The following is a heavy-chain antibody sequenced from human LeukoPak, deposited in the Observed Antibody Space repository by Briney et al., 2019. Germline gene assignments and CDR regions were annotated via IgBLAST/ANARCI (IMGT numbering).Heavy chain of an antibody. CDR2: ISSSSSYI. Sequence: GGSLRLSCAASGFTFSSYSMNWVRQAPGKGLEWVSSISSSSSYIYYADSVKGRFTISRDNAKNSLYLQMNSLRAEDTAVYYCARDHCSSTSCYLGLDYGMDAWGQGTTVTVSS. CDR1: GFTFSSYS. CDR3: ARDHCSSTSCYLGLDYGMDA. D-gene: IGHD2-2*01. J-gene: IGHJ6*02. V-gene: IGHV3-21*01.